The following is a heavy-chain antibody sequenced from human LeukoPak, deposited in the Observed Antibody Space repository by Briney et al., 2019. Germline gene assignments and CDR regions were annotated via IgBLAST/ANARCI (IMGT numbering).Heavy chain of an antibody. CDR1: GGTFSSYA. Sequence: ASVKVSCKASGGTFSSYAISWVRQAPGQGLEWMGGIIAIFGTANYAQKFQGRVTITADESTSTAYMELSSLRSEDTAVYYCASSRYYYDSSGYYYGAFGYWGQGTLVTVSS. CDR3: ASSRYYYDSSGYYYGAFGY. CDR2: IIAIFGTA. D-gene: IGHD3-22*01. V-gene: IGHV1-69*13. J-gene: IGHJ4*02.